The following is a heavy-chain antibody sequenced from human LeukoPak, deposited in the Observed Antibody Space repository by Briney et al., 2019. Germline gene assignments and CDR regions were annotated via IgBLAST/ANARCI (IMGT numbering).Heavy chain of an antibody. Sequence: GGSLRLSCAASGFTFSSYTMNWVRQAPGKGLEWVSAISSSGGSTYYADSVKGRLTISRDNSKNTLYLQMNSLRAEDTAVYYCAKGAWYNWNHYFDYWGQGTLVTVST. J-gene: IGHJ4*02. V-gene: IGHV3-23*01. D-gene: IGHD1-20*01. CDR2: ISSSGGST. CDR1: GFTFSSYT. CDR3: AKGAWYNWNHYFDY.